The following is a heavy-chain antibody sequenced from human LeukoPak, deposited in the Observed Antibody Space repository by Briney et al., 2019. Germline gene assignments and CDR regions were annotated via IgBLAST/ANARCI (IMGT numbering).Heavy chain of an antibody. CDR3: ARAFDYYDSSGRTYYFDY. V-gene: IGHV1-2*02. Sequence: NPNSGGTNYAQKFQGRVTMTRDTSISTAYMELSRLRSDDAAVYYCARAFDYYDSSGRTYYFDYWGQGTLVTVSS. D-gene: IGHD3-22*01. CDR2: NPNSGGT. J-gene: IGHJ4*02.